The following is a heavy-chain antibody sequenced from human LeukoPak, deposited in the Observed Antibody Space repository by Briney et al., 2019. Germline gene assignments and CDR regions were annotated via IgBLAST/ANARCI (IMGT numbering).Heavy chain of an antibody. CDR3: AKDREDIAAAGTSLYYFDY. CDR1: GFTFSSYA. V-gene: IGHV3-23*01. CDR2: ISGSGGST. Sequence: GGFLRLSCAASGFTFSSYAMSWVRQAPGKGLEWVSAISGSGGSTYYADSVKGRFTISRDNSKNTLYLQMNSLRAEDTAVYYCAKDREDIAAAGTSLYYFDYWGQGTLVTVSS. D-gene: IGHD6-13*01. J-gene: IGHJ4*02.